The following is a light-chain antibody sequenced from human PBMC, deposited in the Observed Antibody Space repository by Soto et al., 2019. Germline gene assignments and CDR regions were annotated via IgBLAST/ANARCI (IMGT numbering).Light chain of an antibody. J-gene: IGKJ1*01. CDR1: QGISSY. V-gene: IGKV1-9*01. CDR3: QQVNSYPRA. Sequence: DIQLTQSPSFLSASVGDRVTITCRASQGISSYLAWYQQKPGKAPKLLIYAASTLQYGVPSRFSGSGSGTEFTLTISSLQPEDFATYYCQQVNSYPRAFGHGTKVEIK. CDR2: AAS.